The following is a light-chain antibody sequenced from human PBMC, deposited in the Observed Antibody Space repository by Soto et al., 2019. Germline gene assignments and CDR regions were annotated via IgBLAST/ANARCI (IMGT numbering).Light chain of an antibody. Sequence: QSVLTQPPSASGTPGQRVTISCSGAISNIGTNSVHWYQHLPGTAPKLVIYADSQRPSGVPDRFSGSKSGTSASLAISGLQSEDDADYYCSSYTTSSTQVFGTGTKVTVL. CDR1: ISNIGTNS. V-gene: IGLV1-44*01. CDR3: SSYTTSSTQV. CDR2: ADS. J-gene: IGLJ1*01.